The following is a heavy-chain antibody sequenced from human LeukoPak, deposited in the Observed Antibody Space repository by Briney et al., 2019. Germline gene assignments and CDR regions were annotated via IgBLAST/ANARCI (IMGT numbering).Heavy chain of an antibody. Sequence: GGSLRLSCAASGFSFSSYAMSWVRQAPGKGLEWVSSISNSGVTTYYADSVKGRFTLSRDNSKNTLYLQMNSLRAEDTAVYYCARRDGDNDRGFDFWGQGTLVTVSS. J-gene: IGHJ4*02. D-gene: IGHD4-23*01. CDR3: ARRDGDNDRGFDF. CDR2: ISNSGVTT. CDR1: GFSFSSYA. V-gene: IGHV3-23*01.